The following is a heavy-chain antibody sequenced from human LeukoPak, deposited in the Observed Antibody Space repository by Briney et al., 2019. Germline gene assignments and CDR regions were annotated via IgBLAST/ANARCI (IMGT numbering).Heavy chain of an antibody. CDR3: GTTVITGVADY. CDR1: GFTVSSNY. D-gene: IGHD4-17*01. Sequence: GGSLRLSCAASGFTVSSNYMSWVRQAPGKGLEWVSVIYSGGSTYYADSVKGRFTISRDNSKNALYLQMNSLRAEDTAVYYCGTTVITGVADYWGQGTLVTVSS. V-gene: IGHV3-66*01. J-gene: IGHJ4*02. CDR2: IYSGGST.